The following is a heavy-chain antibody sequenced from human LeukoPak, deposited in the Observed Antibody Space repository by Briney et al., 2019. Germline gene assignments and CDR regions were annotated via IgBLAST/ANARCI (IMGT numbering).Heavy chain of an antibody. V-gene: IGHV4-38-2*01. Sequence: SQTLSLTCSVSGHSISSGYYWGWIRQPPGKGLEWIGTMYHRGSTYYNPSLKSRVTMSGDTSKNHFSLKLSSVIAADTAVYYCVTTLRFLPYRRFDYWGQGTLVTVPS. CDR2: MYHRGST. D-gene: IGHD3-3*01. CDR3: VTTLRFLPYRRFDY. J-gene: IGHJ4*02. CDR1: GHSISSGYY.